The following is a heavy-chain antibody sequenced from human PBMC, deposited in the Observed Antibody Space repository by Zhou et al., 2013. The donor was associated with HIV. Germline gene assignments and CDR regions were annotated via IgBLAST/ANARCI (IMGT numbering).Heavy chain of an antibody. J-gene: IGHJ6*03. D-gene: IGHD3-3*01. CDR3: ASDVLRFLEWSPGGYYYYMDV. CDR2: IIPILGIA. V-gene: IGHV1-69*04. CDR1: GGTFSSYA. Sequence: QVQLVQSGAEVKKPGSSVKVSCKASGGTFSSYAISWVRQAPGQGLEWMGRIIPILGIANYAQKFQGRVTITADKSTSTAYMELSSLRSEDTAVYYCASDVLRFLEWSPGGYYYYMDVWGKGTTVTVSS.